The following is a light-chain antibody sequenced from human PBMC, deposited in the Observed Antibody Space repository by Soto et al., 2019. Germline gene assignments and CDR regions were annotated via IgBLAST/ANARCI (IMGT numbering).Light chain of an antibody. V-gene: IGKV3-20*01. CDR1: QSVSSSY. J-gene: IGKJ1*01. CDR2: GTS. CDR3: QHQGT. Sequence: EIVLTQSPGTLSLSPGERATLSCRASQSVSSSYLAWYQQKPRQTPRLLIYGTSSRATGIPDRFSGSESGTDFTLTIIRLEPEDFAVYYCQHQGTFGQGTKVEIK.